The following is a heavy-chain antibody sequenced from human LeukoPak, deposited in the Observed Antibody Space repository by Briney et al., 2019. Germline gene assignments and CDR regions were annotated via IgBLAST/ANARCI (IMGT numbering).Heavy chain of an antibody. CDR2: INQDGSAK. V-gene: IGHV3-7*01. J-gene: IGHJ2*01. CDR1: GFTVSSNY. CDR3: ARDSRYFDL. Sequence: PGGSLRLSCAASGFTVSSNYMTWVRQAPGKGLEWVGNINQDGSAKYYVDSVKGRFTISRDNARNSLYLQMNSLRAEDAAVYYCARDSRYFDLWGRGTPVTVSS.